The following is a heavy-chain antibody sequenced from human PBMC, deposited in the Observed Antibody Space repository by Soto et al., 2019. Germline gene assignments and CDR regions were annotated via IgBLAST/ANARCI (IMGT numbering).Heavy chain of an antibody. D-gene: IGHD2-15*01. Sequence: PSETLSLTCTVSGGSISSSSYYWGWIRQPPGKGLEWIGSIYYSGSTYYNPSLKSRVTISVDTSKNQFSLKLSSVTAADTAVYYCARHQSTPMVAANNWFDPWGQGTLVTVSS. V-gene: IGHV4-39*01. CDR2: IYYSGST. J-gene: IGHJ5*02. CDR1: GGSISSSSYY. CDR3: ARHQSTPMVAANNWFDP.